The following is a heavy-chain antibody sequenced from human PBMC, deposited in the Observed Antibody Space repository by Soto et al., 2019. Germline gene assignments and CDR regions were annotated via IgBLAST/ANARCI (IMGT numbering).Heavy chain of an antibody. D-gene: IGHD3-10*01. CDR1: GGSISSGGYY. V-gene: IGHV4-31*03. CDR2: IYYRGST. CDR3: AEFGSTLYGAGSSGAFAI. J-gene: IGHJ3*02. Sequence: QVQLQESGPGLVKPSQTLSLTCTVSGGSISSGGYYWSWIHQHPGKGLEWIGYIYYRGSTYYNPSLNGRVGISKDTSKNPFSLKLSSVTAADTAVYYCAEFGSTLYGAGSSGAFAIWSQGTMVTVSS.